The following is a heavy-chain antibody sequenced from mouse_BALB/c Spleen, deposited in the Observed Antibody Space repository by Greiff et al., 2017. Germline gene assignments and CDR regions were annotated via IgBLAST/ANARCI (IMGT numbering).Heavy chain of an antibody. J-gene: IGHJ2*01. CDR2: INPSTGYT. CDR1: GYTFTSYW. Sequence: VQLQQSGAELAKPGASVKMSCKASGYTFTSYWMHWVKQRPGQGLEWIGYINPSTGYTEYNQKFKDKATLTADKSSSTAYMQLSSLTSEDSAVYYCARRTADYWGQGTTLTVSS. D-gene: IGHD1-2*01. V-gene: IGHV1-7*01. CDR3: ARRTADY.